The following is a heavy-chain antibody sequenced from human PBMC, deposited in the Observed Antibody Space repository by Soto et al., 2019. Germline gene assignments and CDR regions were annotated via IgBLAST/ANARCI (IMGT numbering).Heavy chain of an antibody. CDR3: SIESEQWLIPLFDY. Sequence: EASVKVSCKASGYTFTSYGISWVRQAPGQGIEWMGWISAYNGNTNYAQKIQGRVTMTTDTSTSTAYMEMRSLRSDVTAVYYCSIESEQWLIPLFDYWGQGTLVTVSS. D-gene: IGHD6-19*01. CDR2: ISAYNGNT. V-gene: IGHV1-18*01. CDR1: GYTFTSYG. J-gene: IGHJ4*02.